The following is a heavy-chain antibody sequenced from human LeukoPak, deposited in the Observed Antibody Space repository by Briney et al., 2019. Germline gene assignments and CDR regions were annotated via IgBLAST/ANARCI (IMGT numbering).Heavy chain of an antibody. CDR2: ISRDGGST. Sequence: GGSLRLSCAASGFTFDDYAMHWVRQAPGKGLEWVSLISRDGGSTYYADSVKGRFTISRDNSKNSLYLQMNRLRAEDTALYYCAKGVRRGYGAEYWGQGKLVTVSS. V-gene: IGHV3-43D*03. CDR1: GFTFDDYA. J-gene: IGHJ4*02. CDR3: AKGVRRGYGAEY. D-gene: IGHD5-18*01.